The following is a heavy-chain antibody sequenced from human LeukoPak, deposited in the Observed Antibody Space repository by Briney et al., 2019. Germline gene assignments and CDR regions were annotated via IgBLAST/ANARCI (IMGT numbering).Heavy chain of an antibody. V-gene: IGHV3-53*01. CDR2: IYSDGYT. Sequence: GGSLRLSCAASGFSVSSHYMSWVRQSPGKGLEWVSVIYSDGYTYYADSVKGRFSISRDNFKNTLYLQMNNLRAEDTALYYCVRVINSPYYGENWGQGTLVTVSA. D-gene: IGHD3-10*01. J-gene: IGHJ4*02. CDR3: VRVINSPYYGEN. CDR1: GFSVSSHY.